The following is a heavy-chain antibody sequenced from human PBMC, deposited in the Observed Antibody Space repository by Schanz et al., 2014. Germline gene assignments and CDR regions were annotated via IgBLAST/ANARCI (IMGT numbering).Heavy chain of an antibody. CDR3: AKCIGWYGRCAFDI. Sequence: EVQLVESGGGLIQPGGSLRLSCAASGFTVSSNYMSWVRHAPGKGLEWFAVLYLFGSTFYTDSVKGRFTISRDNSKNTLYLQMNSLIAEDTAVYYCAKCIGWYGRCAFDIWGQGTMVTVSS. CDR2: LYLFGST. V-gene: IGHV3-53*01. J-gene: IGHJ3*02. D-gene: IGHD6-19*01. CDR1: GFTVSSNY.